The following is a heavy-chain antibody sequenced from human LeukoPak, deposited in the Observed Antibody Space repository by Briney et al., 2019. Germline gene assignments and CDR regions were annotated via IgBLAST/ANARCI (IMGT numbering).Heavy chain of an antibody. D-gene: IGHD2-21*02. V-gene: IGHV3-23*01. CDR1: GFTFSTYI. J-gene: IGHJ5*02. CDR2: ISVGGGST. CDR3: ARYMVTQSRFFDP. Sequence: PGGSLRLSCAASGFTFSTYIMTWVRQAPGKGLEWLSTISVGGGSTDYAGSVKGRFTISRDNSKNTLYLLLNSLRAEDTALYYCARYMVTQSRFFDPWGQGTLVTVSS.